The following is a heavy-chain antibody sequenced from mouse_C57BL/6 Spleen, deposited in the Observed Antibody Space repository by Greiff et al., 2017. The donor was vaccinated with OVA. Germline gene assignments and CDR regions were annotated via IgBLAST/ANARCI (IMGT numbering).Heavy chain of an antibody. CDR1: GYTFTSYW. D-gene: IGHD1-1*01. CDR3: ARVEEITTVVAPYAMDY. CDR2: IHPNSGST. Sequence: QVQLKQPGAELVKPGASVKLSCKASGYTFTSYWMHWVKQRPGQGLEWIGMIHPNSGSTNYNEKFKSKATLTVDKSSSTAYMQLSSLTSEDSAVYYCARVEEITTVVAPYAMDYWGQGTSVTVSS. J-gene: IGHJ4*01. V-gene: IGHV1-64*01.